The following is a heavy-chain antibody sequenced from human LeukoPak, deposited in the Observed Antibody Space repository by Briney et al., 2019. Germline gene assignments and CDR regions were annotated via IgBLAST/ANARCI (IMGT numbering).Heavy chain of an antibody. CDR1: GYTFTSYG. Sequence: ASVKVSCKASGYTFTSYGISWVRLAPGHGLEWMGWISAYNGNRKYEKKLQGRVTMTTDTATSTAYMELSSLRADDTAVYYCARDRWGVNYYQYMDVWGKGTTVTVSS. D-gene: IGHD3-10*01. J-gene: IGHJ6*03. CDR3: ARDRWGVNYYQYMDV. V-gene: IGHV1-18*01. CDR2: ISAYNGNR.